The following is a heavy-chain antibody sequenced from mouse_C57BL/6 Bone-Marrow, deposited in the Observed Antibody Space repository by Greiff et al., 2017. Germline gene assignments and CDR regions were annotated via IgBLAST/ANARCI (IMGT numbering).Heavy chain of an antibody. CDR1: GYTFTSYW. Sequence: QVQLQQSGAELVKPGASVKMSCKASGYTFTSYWITWVKQRPGQGLERIGDIYPGSGSTNYNEKFKSKATLTVDTSSSTAYMQLSSLPSEDSAVYYCARGGIYYGNYGFAYWGQGTLVTVSA. V-gene: IGHV1-55*01. J-gene: IGHJ3*01. D-gene: IGHD2-1*01. CDR3: ARGGIYYGNYGFAY. CDR2: IYPGSGST.